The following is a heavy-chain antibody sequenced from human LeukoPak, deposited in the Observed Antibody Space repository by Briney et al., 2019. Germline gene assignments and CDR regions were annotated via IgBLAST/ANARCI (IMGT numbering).Heavy chain of an antibody. CDR1: GFTFSSYW. D-gene: IGHD2-15*01. J-gene: IGHJ4*02. Sequence: GGSLRLSCAASGFTFSSYWMYWVRQAPGKGLVRVSRINSDGSSTSYADSVKGRFTISRDNAKSTLYLQMNSLRAEDTAVYYCARGLWDCSGGSCYFIFDYWGQGTLVTVSS. V-gene: IGHV3-74*01. CDR3: ARGLWDCSGGSCYFIFDY. CDR2: INSDGSST.